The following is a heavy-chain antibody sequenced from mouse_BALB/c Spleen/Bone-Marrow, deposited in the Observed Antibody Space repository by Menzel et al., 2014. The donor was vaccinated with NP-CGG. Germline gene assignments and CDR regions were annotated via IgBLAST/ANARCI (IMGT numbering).Heavy chain of an antibody. J-gene: IGHJ2*01. V-gene: IGHV3-8*02. CDR1: GDSITSGY. CDR2: ISYSGNT. Sequence: EVMLVESGPSLVKPSQTLSLPCSVTGDSITSGYWNWIRKFPGNKLEYMGYISYSGNTYYNPSLISRISITRDTSKNQHYLQLNSVTTEDTATYYCTRDYYGPWGQGTTLTVSS. D-gene: IGHD1-2*01. CDR3: TRDYYGP.